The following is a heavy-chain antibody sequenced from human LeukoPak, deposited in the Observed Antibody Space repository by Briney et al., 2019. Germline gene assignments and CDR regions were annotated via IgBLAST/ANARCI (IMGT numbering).Heavy chain of an antibody. V-gene: IGHV1-69*05. J-gene: IGHJ4*02. CDR2: LIPVFGSP. CDR1: GGSFSSFA. CDR3: AREVLLYGQMGISLWLDY. D-gene: IGHD4-17*01. Sequence: SVKVSCKASGGSFSSFAISWVRQAPGRGLEWLGGLIPVFGSPSYAQKFQGRVTMTTDTSTSTAYMELRSLRSDDTAVYYCAREVLLYGQMGISLWLDYWGQGTLVTVSS.